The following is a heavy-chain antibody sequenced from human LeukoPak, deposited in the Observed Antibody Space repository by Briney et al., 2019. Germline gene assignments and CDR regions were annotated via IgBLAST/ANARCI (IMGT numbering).Heavy chain of an antibody. CDR1: GDSVSSNSAA. V-gene: IGHV6-1*01. CDR3: ARIVGGQVDC. J-gene: IGHJ4*02. D-gene: IGHD3-22*01. CDR2: TYYRSKLHN. Sequence: SQTLSLTCAISGDSVSSNSAAWNWIRQSPSRGLEWLGSTYYRSKLHNDYAVSVKSRITIKPDTSKNQFSSQLNSVTPEDTAVYYCARIVGGQVDCWGQGTLVTVSP.